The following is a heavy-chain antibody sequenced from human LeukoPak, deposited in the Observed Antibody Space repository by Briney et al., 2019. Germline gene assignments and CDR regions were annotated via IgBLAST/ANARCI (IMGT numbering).Heavy chain of an antibody. CDR1: GGSISSSSYY. CDR3: ARPRSYYYDSSGSGNWFDP. D-gene: IGHD3-22*01. CDR2: IYYSGST. J-gene: IGHJ5*02. Sequence: SETLSLTCTVSGGSISSSSYYWGWIRQPPGKGLEWIGSIYYSGSTYYNPSLKSRVTISVDTSKNQFSLKLSSVTAADTAVYYCARPRSYYYDSSGSGNWFDPWGQGTPVTVSS. V-gene: IGHV4-39*01.